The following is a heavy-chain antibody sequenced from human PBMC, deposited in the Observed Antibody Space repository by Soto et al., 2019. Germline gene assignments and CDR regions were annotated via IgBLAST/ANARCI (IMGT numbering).Heavy chain of an antibody. D-gene: IGHD6-13*01. CDR3: TRDPGAYSSTWSFYFDA. CDR1: GFTFSSYA. J-gene: IGHJ4*02. V-gene: IGHV3-74*01. Sequence: GGSLRLSCAASGFTFSSYAMSWVRQAPGKGLEWVSRINTDGSSTTYADSVKGRFTISRDNAKNTLYLQMDSLRAEDTGVYYCTRDPGAYSSTWSFYFDAWGQGTLVTVAS. CDR2: INTDGSST.